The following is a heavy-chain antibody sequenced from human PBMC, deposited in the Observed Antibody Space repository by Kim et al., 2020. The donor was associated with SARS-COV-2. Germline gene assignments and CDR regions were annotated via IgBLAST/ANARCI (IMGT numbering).Heavy chain of an antibody. J-gene: IGHJ4*02. V-gene: IGHV3-23*01. Sequence: DAVKGRFTISRDNSKNTLYLQMNSLRAEDTAVYYCAKAILSSWPVYYFDYWGQGTLVTVSS. D-gene: IGHD6-13*01. CDR3: AKAILSSWPVYYFDY.